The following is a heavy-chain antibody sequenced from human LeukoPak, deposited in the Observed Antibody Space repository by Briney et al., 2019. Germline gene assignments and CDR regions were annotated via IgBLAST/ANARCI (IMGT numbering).Heavy chain of an antibody. CDR2: IWYDGSNK. Sequence: PGGSLRLSCAASGFTFSSYGMHWVRQAPGKGLEWVAVIWYDGSNKYYADSVKGRFTISRDNSKNTLYLQMNSLRAEDTAVYYCAREASSGWREELDYWGQGTLVTVSS. CDR3: AREASSGWREELDY. J-gene: IGHJ4*02. CDR1: GFTFSSYG. V-gene: IGHV3-33*01. D-gene: IGHD6-19*01.